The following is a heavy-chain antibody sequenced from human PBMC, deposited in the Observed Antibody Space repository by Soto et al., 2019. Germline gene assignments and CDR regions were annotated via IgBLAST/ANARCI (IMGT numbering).Heavy chain of an antibody. CDR2: MLYSGLT. V-gene: IGHV4-39*01. CDR3: APLSVSLSGPYGIHV. J-gene: IGHJ6*02. D-gene: IGHD2-15*01. CDR1: GYSVSSSDYY. Sequence: PSETLSLTCSVSGYSVSSSDYYWAWIRQPPGKGLEWIGGMLYSGLTYYNPSLKSRVTLSVDTSKNQFSVRLKSVTASDTAVYYCAPLSVSLSGPYGIHVWGQGTTVTVSS.